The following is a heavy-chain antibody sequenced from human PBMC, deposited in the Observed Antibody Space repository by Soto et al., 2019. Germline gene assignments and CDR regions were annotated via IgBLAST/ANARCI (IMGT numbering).Heavy chain of an antibody. CDR1: GFSLSTRGMC. Sequence: ATPVNPTQTLTQRVNFSGFSLSTRGMCVSWIRQPPGKALEWLARIDWDDDKYYSTSLKTRLTISKDTSKNQVVLTMTNMDPVDTATYYCARSSYDFWSGYSPKYYFDYWGQGTLVTSPQ. CDR3: ARSSYDFWSGYSPKYYFDY. J-gene: IGHJ4*02. CDR2: IDWDDDK. V-gene: IGHV2-70*11. D-gene: IGHD3-3*01.